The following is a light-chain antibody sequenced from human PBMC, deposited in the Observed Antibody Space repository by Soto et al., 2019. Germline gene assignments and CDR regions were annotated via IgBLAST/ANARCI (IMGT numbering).Light chain of an antibody. Sequence: DIQLTQSPSPLSASVGDRVTIACQASHDISIYLNWFQQKPGKAPKLLINDASNLETGVPSRFSGSGTGTDFFFTISSLQPEDIATYYCQQNGDLPYTFGQGTELEI. CDR2: DAS. J-gene: IGKJ2*01. V-gene: IGKV1-33*01. CDR1: HDISIY. CDR3: QQNGDLPYT.